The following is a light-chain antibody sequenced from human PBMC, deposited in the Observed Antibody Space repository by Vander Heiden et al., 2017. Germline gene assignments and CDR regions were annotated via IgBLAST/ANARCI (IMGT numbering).Light chain of an antibody. CDR3: SAWDDSLRVYV. J-gene: IGLJ1*01. Sequence: VSKGLRQTVTLTCTANSKNVGNDGTSWLQQHQGHPPKLLSYRNNNRPSGISERFSASRSGNTASLTITGLQPEDEADYYCSAWDDSLRVYVFGPGTKVTVL. CDR1: SKNVGNDG. V-gene: IGLV10-54*04. CDR2: RNN.